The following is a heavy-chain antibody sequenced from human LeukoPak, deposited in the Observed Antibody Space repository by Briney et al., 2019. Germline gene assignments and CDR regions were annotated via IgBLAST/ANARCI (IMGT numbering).Heavy chain of an antibody. CDR3: ARDHFVERYYFDY. D-gene: IGHD2-15*01. J-gene: IGHJ4*02. Sequence: GGSLRLSCAASGFTCSDYYMSWIRQAPGKGLEWVSYISSSGSTIYYADSVKGRFTISRDNAKNSLYLQMNSLRAEDTAVYYCARDHFVERYYFDYWGQGTLVTVSS. CDR1: GFTCSDYY. CDR2: ISSSGSTI. V-gene: IGHV3-11*01.